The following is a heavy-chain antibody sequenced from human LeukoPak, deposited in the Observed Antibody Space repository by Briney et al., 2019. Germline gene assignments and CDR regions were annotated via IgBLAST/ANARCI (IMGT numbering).Heavy chain of an antibody. CDR3: AKDLKAAAGTDYYYYMDV. CDR2: IRGSGGST. D-gene: IGHD6-13*01. J-gene: IGHJ6*03. CDR1: GFTFSSYA. Sequence: PGGSLRLSCAASGFTFSSYAMSWVRQAPGKGLEWDSAIRGSGGSTYYADSVKGRFTISRDNSKNTLYLQMNSLRTEDTAVYYCAKDLKAAAGTDYYYYMDVWGKGTTVTVSS. V-gene: IGHV3-23*01.